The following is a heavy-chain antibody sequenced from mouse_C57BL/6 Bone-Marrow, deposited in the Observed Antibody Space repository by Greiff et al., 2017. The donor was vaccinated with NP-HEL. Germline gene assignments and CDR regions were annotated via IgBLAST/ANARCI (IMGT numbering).Heavy chain of an antibody. D-gene: IGHD2-4*01. Sequence: ESGAELARPGASVKLSCKASGYTFTSYGISWVKQRTGQGLEWIGEIYPRSGNTYYNEKFKGKATLTADKSSSTAYMELRSLTSEDSAVYFCARRGDYDRFAYWGQGTLVTVSA. CDR3: ARRGDYDRFAY. CDR2: IYPRSGNT. V-gene: IGHV1-81*01. CDR1: GYTFTSYG. J-gene: IGHJ3*01.